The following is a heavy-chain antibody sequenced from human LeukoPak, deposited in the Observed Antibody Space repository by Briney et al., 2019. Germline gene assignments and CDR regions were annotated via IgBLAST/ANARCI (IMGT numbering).Heavy chain of an antibody. Sequence: GESLKISCKGSGYSFPIYWIAWVRQMPGKGLEWMGIIYPGDSDTRYSPSFQGQVTISVDKSISTAYLQWSSLKASDTAMYYCARRGQYCSSTSCYELDYWGQGTLVTVSS. CDR2: IYPGDSDT. CDR3: ARRGQYCSSTSCYELDY. CDR1: GYSFPIYW. V-gene: IGHV5-51*01. D-gene: IGHD2-2*01. J-gene: IGHJ4*02.